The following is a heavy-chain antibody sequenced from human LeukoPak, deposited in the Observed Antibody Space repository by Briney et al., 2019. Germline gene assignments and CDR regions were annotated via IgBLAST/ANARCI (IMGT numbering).Heavy chain of an antibody. D-gene: IGHD6-19*01. J-gene: IGHJ4*02. CDR2: IRGNGET. CDR1: GVSFSSFA. CDR3: AKASWVSSTDAVR. V-gene: IGHV3-23*01. Sequence: GGSLRLSCAASGVSFSSFAMSWGRQGPARGLEWVSSIRGNGETVYADSVKGRFTLSSDSSRNTVYFQLNNLRVEDTAIYYCAKASWVSSTDAVRWGQGTLVTVSS.